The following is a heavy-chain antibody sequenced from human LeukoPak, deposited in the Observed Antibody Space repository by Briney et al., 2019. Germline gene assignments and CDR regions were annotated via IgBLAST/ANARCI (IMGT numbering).Heavy chain of an antibody. V-gene: IGHV3-30-3*01. CDR2: ISYDGSNK. J-gene: IGHJ4*02. Sequence: PGGSLRLSCAASGFTFSSYAMHWVRQAPGKGLEWVAVISYDGSNKYYADSVKGRFTISRDNSKNTLYLQMNSLRADDTAVYYCARDHQVSYFDYWGRGTLVTVSS. CDR1: GFTFSSYA. CDR3: ARDHQVSYFDY. D-gene: IGHD6-6*01.